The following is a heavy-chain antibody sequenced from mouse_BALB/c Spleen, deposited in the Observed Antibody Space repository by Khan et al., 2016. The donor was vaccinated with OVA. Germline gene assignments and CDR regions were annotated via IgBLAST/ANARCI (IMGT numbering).Heavy chain of an antibody. D-gene: IGHD2-1*01. V-gene: IGHV9-3-1*01. CDR2: INTYTGEP. J-gene: IGHJ3*01. Sequence: QIQLVQSGPELKQPGETVKISCKASGYTFTDYGMNWVKQAPGKDLKWMGWINTYTGEPTYADDFKGRFAFSLETSASTAYLQINTLKNEDSATYFCARSNGNYCLAYWGQGTLVTVTA. CDR1: GYTFTDYG. CDR3: ARSNGNYCLAY.